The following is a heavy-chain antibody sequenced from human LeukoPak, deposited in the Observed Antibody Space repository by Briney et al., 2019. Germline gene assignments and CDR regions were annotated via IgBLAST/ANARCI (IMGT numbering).Heavy chain of an antibody. D-gene: IGHD3-22*01. J-gene: IGHJ4*02. CDR3: ARFFYDSSGYYLGN. CDR2: MNPNSGNT. Sequence: ASVKVSCKASGYTFTRYDINWERQATGQGLEWMGWMNPNSGNTGYAQKFQGRVTMTRNTSISTAYMELSSLRSEDTAVYYCARFFYDSSGYYLGNWGQGTLVTVSS. V-gene: IGHV1-8*01. CDR1: GYTFTRYD.